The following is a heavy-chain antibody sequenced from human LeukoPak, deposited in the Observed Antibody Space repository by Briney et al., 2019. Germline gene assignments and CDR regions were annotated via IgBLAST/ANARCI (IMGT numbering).Heavy chain of an antibody. CDR1: GYSISSDYC. CDR3: ARVVPSGGYYRTGPFDN. CDR2: ISHRGST. V-gene: IGHV4-38-2*02. D-gene: IGHD3-22*01. J-gene: IGHJ4*01. Sequence: PSETLSLTCIVSGYSISSDYCWGWIRQPPGKGLEWIGSISHRGSTYYNPSLKSRVTMSADTPNNQFSLRLSSVTAADTAVYYCARVVPSGGYYRTGPFDNWGHGTLVAVSS.